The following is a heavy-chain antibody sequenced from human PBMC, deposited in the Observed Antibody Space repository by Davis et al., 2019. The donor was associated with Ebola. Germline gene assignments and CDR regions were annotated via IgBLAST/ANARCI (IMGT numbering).Heavy chain of an antibody. V-gene: IGHV3-30*18. D-gene: IGHD3-9*01. CDR3: AKSRVKIRYFDYDGMDV. CDR1: GFTFSDYG. CDR2: ISYDGSNE. J-gene: IGHJ6*02. Sequence: GGSLRLSCAASGFTFSDYGIHWVRQAPGKGLEWVAVISYDGSNEYYADSVKGRFTISRDNSKNTVSLQMNSLRGEDTAVYFCAKSRVKIRYFDYDGMDVWGQGTTVTVSS.